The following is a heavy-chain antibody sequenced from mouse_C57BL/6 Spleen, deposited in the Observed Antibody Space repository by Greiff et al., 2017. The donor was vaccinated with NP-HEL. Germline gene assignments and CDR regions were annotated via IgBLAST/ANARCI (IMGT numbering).Heavy chain of an antibody. CDR3: ASLPGFDY. CDR2: ISSGSSTI. V-gene: IGHV5-17*01. J-gene: IGHJ2*01. Sequence: DVHLVESGGGLVKPGGSLKLSCAASGFTFSDYGMHWVRQAPEKGLEWVAYISSGSSTIYYADTVKGRFTISRDNAKNTLVLQMTSLRSEDTAMYYCASLPGFDYWGQGTTLTVSS. CDR1: GFTFSDYG.